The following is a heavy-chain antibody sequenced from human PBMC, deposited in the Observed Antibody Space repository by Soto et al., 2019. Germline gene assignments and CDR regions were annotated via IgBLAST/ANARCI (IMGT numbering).Heavy chain of an antibody. J-gene: IGHJ3*02. Sequence: GGSLRLSCAASGFTFSSYSMNWVRQAPGKGLEWVSSISSSSSYIYYADSVKGRFTIARDNAKNSLYLQMNSLRAEDTAVYYCATAFMYCTNGVYSDAFDIWGQGTMVTVSS. CDR2: ISSSSSYI. CDR1: GFTFSSYS. V-gene: IGHV3-21*01. D-gene: IGHD2-8*01. CDR3: ATAFMYCTNGVYSDAFDI.